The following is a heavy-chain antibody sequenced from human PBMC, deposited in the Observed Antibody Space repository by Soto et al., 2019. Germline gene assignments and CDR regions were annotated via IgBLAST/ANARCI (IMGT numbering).Heavy chain of an antibody. D-gene: IGHD1-26*01. CDR2: ISYDGSNK. Sequence: VQLVESGGGVVQPGRSLRLSCAASGFTFSSYAMHWVRQAPGKGLEWVAVISYDGSNKYYAASVKGRFTISGDNSKNTLYLQMNSLIAEDTAVYYCARTWKVGATLYYCYGMDVWGQGTTVTVSS. CDR3: ARTWKVGATLYYCYGMDV. J-gene: IGHJ6*02. V-gene: IGHV3-30-3*01. CDR1: GFTFSSYA.